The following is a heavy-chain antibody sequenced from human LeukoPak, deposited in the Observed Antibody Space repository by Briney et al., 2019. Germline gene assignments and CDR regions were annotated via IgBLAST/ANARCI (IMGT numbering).Heavy chain of an antibody. CDR1: GFTFSSYS. CDR2: ISSSSSTI. CDR3: ARAIVTTSSFAAFDI. D-gene: IGHD5-12*01. J-gene: IGHJ3*02. V-gene: IGHV3-48*04. Sequence: GGSLRLSCAASGFTFSSYSMNWVRQAPGEGLEWVSYISSSSSTIYYADSVKGRFTISRDNAKNSLYLQMNSLRAEDTAVYYCARAIVTTSSFAAFDIWGQGTMVTVSS.